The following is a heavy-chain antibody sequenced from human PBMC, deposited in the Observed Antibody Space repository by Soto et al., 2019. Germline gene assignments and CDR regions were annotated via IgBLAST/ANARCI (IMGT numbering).Heavy chain of an antibody. Sequence: SETLSLTCAVYGGSFSGYYWSWIRQPPGKGLEWIGEINHSGSTNYNPSLKSRVTISVDTSKNQFSLKLSSVTAADTAVYYCAREGTYDFWSGYRYYYYYYGMDVWGQGTTVTSP. V-gene: IGHV4-34*01. CDR2: INHSGST. J-gene: IGHJ6*02. CDR1: GGSFSGYY. CDR3: AREGTYDFWSGYRYYYYYYGMDV. D-gene: IGHD3-3*01.